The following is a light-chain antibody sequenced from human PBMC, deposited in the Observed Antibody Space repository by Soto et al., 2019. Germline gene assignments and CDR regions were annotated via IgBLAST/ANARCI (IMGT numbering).Light chain of an antibody. V-gene: IGLV2-23*01. J-gene: IGLJ2*01. CDR1: SSDVGSYKL. CDR2: EAT. CDR3: CSYAGTSTSVV. Sequence: QSALTQTASVSGSPGQSITISCTGTSSDVGSYKLVSWYQQYPGKAPKLMIYEATKRPSGFSNRFSGSKSGNTASLTISGLQAEDEADYYCCSYAGTSTSVVFGGGTKVTVL.